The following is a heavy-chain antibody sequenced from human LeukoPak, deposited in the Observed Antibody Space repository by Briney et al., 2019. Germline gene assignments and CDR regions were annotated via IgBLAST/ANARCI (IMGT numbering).Heavy chain of an antibody. J-gene: IGHJ4*02. V-gene: IGHV1-46*01. CDR2: FNPSGGRT. D-gene: IGHD5-18*01. CDR3: AGTAGYSYGRIGY. Sequence: ASVKVSCKAAGYTFTSYYIYWVRQAPGQGLEWMGIFNPSGGRTSYTQNFQGRVAVTRDTSTSTIYMDLSSLTSEDTAVYYCAGTAGYSYGRIGYWGQGTLVTVSS. CDR1: GYTFTSYY.